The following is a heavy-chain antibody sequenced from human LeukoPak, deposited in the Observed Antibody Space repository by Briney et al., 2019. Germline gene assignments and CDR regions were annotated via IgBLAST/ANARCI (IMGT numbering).Heavy chain of an antibody. D-gene: IGHD2-2*01. CDR2: ISSDRNYI. CDR3: ASRYCTSTNCYAFDI. J-gene: IGHJ3*02. CDR1: GFTFSSYS. Sequence: GGSLRLSCAASGFTFSSYSMNWVRQAPGKGLEWVSSISSDRNYIFYADSVQGRFTISRDNAENSLFLQMNSLRAEDTAVYYCASRYCTSTNCYAFDIWGQGTMVTVSS. V-gene: IGHV3-21*01.